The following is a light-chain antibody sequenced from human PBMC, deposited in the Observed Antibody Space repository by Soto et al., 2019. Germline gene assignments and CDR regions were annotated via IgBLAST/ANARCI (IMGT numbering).Light chain of an antibody. CDR1: QSVSSN. Sequence: EIVMTQSPANLSVSPGERATLSCRASQSVSSNLAWYQQKPGQGPRLLIYGASTRATGIPARCSGSGSGTEFTLTISSPQSEDFAVYYCQQYNKWTPYTFGQGTKVEIK. V-gene: IGKV3-15*01. CDR3: QQYNKWTPYT. J-gene: IGKJ2*01. CDR2: GAS.